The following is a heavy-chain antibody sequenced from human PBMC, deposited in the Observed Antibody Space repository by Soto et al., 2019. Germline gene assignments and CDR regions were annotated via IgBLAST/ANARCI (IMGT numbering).Heavy chain of an antibody. D-gene: IGHD5-12*01. V-gene: IGHV1-3*01. CDR2: INAGNGNT. CDR3: ARTVRYSGYETLFDY. Sequence: ASVKVSCKASGYTFTSYAMHWVRQAPGQRLEWMGWINAGNGNTKYSQKFQGRVTITRDTSASTAYMELSSLRSEDMAVYYCARTVRYSGYETLFDYWGQGTLVTVSS. CDR1: GYTFTSYA. J-gene: IGHJ4*02.